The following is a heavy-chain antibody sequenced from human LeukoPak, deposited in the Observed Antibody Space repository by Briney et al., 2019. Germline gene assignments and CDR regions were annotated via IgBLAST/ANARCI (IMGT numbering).Heavy chain of an antibody. D-gene: IGHD3-10*01. Sequence: GGSLRLSCAASGFTFGGYAMHWVRQAPGKGLEWVSGISWNSGSIGYADSVKGRFTISRDNAKNSLYLQMNSLRAEDTALYYCAKDTDYYGSGKERSYSDYWGQGTLVTVSS. CDR1: GFTFGGYA. CDR3: AKDTDYYGSGKERSYSDY. CDR2: ISWNSGSI. J-gene: IGHJ4*02. V-gene: IGHV3-9*01.